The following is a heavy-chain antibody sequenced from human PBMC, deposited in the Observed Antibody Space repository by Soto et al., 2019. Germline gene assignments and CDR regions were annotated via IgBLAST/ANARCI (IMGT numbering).Heavy chain of an antibody. CDR2: TYYRSKWYN. CDR3: ARAINGEDIVVVVAAVRDAFDI. D-gene: IGHD2-15*01. V-gene: IGHV6-1*01. Sequence: SQTLSLNCAISGDSVSSNSAAWNWIRQSPSRGLEWLGRTYYRSKWYNDYAISVKSRITINPDTSKNQFSLQLNSVTPEDTAVYYCARAINGEDIVVVVAAVRDAFDIWGQGTMVTVSS. CDR1: GDSVSSNSAA. J-gene: IGHJ3*02.